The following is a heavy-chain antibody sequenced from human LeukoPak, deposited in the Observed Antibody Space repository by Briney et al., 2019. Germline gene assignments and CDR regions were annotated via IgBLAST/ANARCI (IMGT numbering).Heavy chain of an antibody. CDR2: IYYSGST. CDR1: GGSISSSSYY. CDR3: AIRSGYSSSYWFDP. Sequence: SETLSLTCTVSGGSISSSSYYWGWIRQPPGKGLEWIGSIYYSGSTYYNPSLKSRVTISVDTSKNQFSLKLSSVTAADTAVYYCAIRSGYSSSYWFDPWGQGTLVTVSS. V-gene: IGHV4-39*07. J-gene: IGHJ5*02. D-gene: IGHD6-13*01.